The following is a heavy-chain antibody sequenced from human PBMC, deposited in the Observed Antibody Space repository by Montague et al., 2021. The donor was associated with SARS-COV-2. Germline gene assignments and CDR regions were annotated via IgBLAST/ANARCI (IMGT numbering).Heavy chain of an antibody. CDR3: ARGGGSGHRYYFDY. CDR2: IYYSGRA. V-gene: IGHV4-61*01. J-gene: IGHJ4*02. D-gene: IGHD3-16*01. CDR1: GGSISSSSYY. Sequence: SETLSLTCTVSGGSISSSSYYWNWIRQPPGKGLEWIGYIYYSGRAXYNPSLKSRVTISVDTSKNQFSLKLSSVTAADTAVYYCARGGGSGHRYYFDYWGQGSLVTVSS.